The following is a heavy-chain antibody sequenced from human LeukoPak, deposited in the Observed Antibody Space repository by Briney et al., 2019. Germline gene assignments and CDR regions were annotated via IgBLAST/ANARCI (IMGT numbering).Heavy chain of an antibody. D-gene: IGHD3-10*01. CDR2: ISSNSRYI. CDR1: GFTFSSYS. J-gene: IGHJ4*02. V-gene: IGHV3-21*01. CDR3: AREYGSGSYRY. Sequence: GGSLRLSCAASGFTFSSYSMNWVRQAPGKGLEWVSYISSNSRYIYYADSVKGRFTISRDNAKNSLYLQMNSLRAEDTAVYYCAREYGSGSYRYWGQGTLVTVSS.